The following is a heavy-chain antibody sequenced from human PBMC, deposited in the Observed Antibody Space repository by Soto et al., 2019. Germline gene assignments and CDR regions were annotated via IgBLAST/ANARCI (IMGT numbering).Heavy chain of an antibody. CDR1: GFSLTTSGVG. D-gene: IGHD6-13*01. CDR3: AHRPLGSSWFDY. CDR2: IYWDDDK. Sequence: QITLKESGPTLVKPTQTLTLTCTLSGFSLTTSGVGVGWVRQPPGTALEWLKLIYWDDDKRYSPSLKSRLTLDKDTSKTQVVLTMTNMDPVDTATYYCAHRPLGSSWFDYWGQGTLVTVSS. J-gene: IGHJ4*02. V-gene: IGHV2-5*02.